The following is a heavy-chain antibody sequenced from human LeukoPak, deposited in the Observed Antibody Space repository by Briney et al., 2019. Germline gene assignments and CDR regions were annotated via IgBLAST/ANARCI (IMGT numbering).Heavy chain of an antibody. CDR1: GYSISSGYY. Sequence: SETLSLTCTVSGYSISSGYYWGWIRQPPGKGLEWIGSIYHSGSTYYNPSLKSRVTISVDTSKNQFSLKLSSVTAADTAVYYCARVEMATILGGDYWGQGTLVTVSS. CDR3: ARVEMATILGGDY. J-gene: IGHJ4*02. D-gene: IGHD5-24*01. V-gene: IGHV4-38-2*02. CDR2: IYHSGST.